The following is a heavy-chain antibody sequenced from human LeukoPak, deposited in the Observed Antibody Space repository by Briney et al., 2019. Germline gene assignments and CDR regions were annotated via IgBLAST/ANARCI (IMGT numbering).Heavy chain of an antibody. Sequence: GGSLRLSCAASGFTFSSYWMSWVRQAPGKGLEWVANIKQDGSEKYYVDSVKGRFTISRDNAKNSLYLQMNSLRAEDTAVYYCARDLVVLMVYATRPYNWFDPWGQGTLVTVSS. CDR2: IKQDGSEK. D-gene: IGHD2-8*01. V-gene: IGHV3-7*01. CDR3: ARDLVVLMVYATRPYNWFDP. J-gene: IGHJ5*02. CDR1: GFTFSSYW.